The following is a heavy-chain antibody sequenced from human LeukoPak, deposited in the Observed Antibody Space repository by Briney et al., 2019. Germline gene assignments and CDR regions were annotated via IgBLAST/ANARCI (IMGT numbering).Heavy chain of an antibody. Sequence: SKTLSLTCTVSGGSISSSSYYWAWIRQPPGKGLEWIGTIYYSGNTYYNPSLRGRVTISIDTSKNQLSLKVNSVIAAETADYYCARGRRGSGSAFGLDVWGQGTTVTVSS. CDR3: ARGRRGSGSAFGLDV. CDR1: GGSISSSSYY. V-gene: IGHV4-39*07. J-gene: IGHJ6*02. D-gene: IGHD3-10*01. CDR2: IYYSGNT.